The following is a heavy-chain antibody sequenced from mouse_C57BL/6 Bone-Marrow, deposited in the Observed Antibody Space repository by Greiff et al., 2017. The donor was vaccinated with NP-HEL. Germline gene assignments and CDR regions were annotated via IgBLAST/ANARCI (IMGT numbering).Heavy chain of an antibody. CDR3: ARDPYGSSYGWYFDV. Sequence: EVQLQQSGPVLVKPGASVKMSCKASGYTFTDYYMNWVKQSHGKSLEWIGVINPYNGGTSYNQKFKGKATLTVDKSSSTAYMELNSLTSEDSAVYYCARDPYGSSYGWYFDVWGTGTTVTVSS. V-gene: IGHV1-19*01. CDR1: GYTFTDYY. D-gene: IGHD1-1*01. CDR2: INPYNGGT. J-gene: IGHJ1*03.